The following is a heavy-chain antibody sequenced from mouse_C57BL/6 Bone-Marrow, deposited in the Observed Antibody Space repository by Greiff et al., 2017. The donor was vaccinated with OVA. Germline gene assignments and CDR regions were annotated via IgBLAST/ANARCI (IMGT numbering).Heavy chain of an antibody. Sequence: EVQLVESGGGLVKPGGSLKLSCAASGFTFSSYAMSWVRQTPEKRLEWVATISDGGSYTYYPDNVKGRFTISRDNAKNNLYLQMSHLKSEDTAMYYCARARVDPHYYAMDYWGQGTSVTVSS. CDR2: ISDGGSYT. CDR3: ARARVDPHYYAMDY. J-gene: IGHJ4*01. CDR1: GFTFSSYA. D-gene: IGHD1-1*01. V-gene: IGHV5-4*01.